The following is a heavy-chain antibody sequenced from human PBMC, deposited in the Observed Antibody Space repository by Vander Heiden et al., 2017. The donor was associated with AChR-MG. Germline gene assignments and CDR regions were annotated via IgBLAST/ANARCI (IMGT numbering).Heavy chain of an antibody. V-gene: IGHV3-9*01. CDR1: GFTFDDYA. Sequence: EVQLVESGGGLVQPGRSLRLSCAASGFTFDDYAMHWVRQAPGKGLEWVSGISWNSGSIGYADSVKGRFTISRDNAKNSLYLQMNSLRAEDTALYYCAKDITCSGGSCYYGMDVWGQGTTVTVSS. J-gene: IGHJ6*02. CDR2: ISWNSGSI. D-gene: IGHD2-15*01. CDR3: AKDITCSGGSCYYGMDV.